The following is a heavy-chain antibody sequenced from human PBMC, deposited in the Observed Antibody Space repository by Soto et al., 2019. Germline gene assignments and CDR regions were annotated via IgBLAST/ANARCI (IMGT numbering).Heavy chain of an antibody. V-gene: IGHV3-23*01. CDR1: GFTFSSYA. CDR3: AKDLRDDYSNYADSAHEFDY. Sequence: GGSLRLSCAASGFTFSSYAMSWVRQAPGKGLEWVSAISGSGGSTYYADSVKGRFTISRDNSKNTLYLQMNSLRAEDTAVYYCAKDLRDDYSNYADSAHEFDYWGQGTLVTVSS. CDR2: ISGSGGST. D-gene: IGHD4-4*01. J-gene: IGHJ4*02.